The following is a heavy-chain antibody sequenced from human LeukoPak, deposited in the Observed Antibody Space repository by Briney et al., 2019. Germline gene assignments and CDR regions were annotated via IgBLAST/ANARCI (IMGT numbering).Heavy chain of an antibody. Sequence: GGSLRLSCAASGFTFSSYSMNWVRQAPGEGLEWVSSISSSSSYMYYADSVKGRFTVSRDNAKNSLYLQMNSLRAEYTAVYYCARSGLGSGGVTDAFHIGGQGTMVTVSS. CDR1: GFTFSSYS. J-gene: IGHJ3*02. CDR2: ISSSSSYM. D-gene: IGHD3-16*01. CDR3: ARSGLGSGGVTDAFHI. V-gene: IGHV3-21*01.